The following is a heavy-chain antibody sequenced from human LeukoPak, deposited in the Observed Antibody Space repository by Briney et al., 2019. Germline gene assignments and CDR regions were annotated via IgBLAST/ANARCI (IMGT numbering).Heavy chain of an antibody. CDR2: INHSGST. J-gene: IGHJ5*01. D-gene: IGHD6-6*01. V-gene: IGHV4-34*01. CDR1: GGSFSGYY. CDR3: ARTSAEYSNSWIDS. Sequence: PSETLSLTCAVYGGSFSGYYWSWIRQPPGKGLEWIGEINHSGSTNYNPSLKSRVTISVDKSKNHFSLKLTSVTAADTAVYYCARTSAEYSNSWIDSWGQGTLVVVSS.